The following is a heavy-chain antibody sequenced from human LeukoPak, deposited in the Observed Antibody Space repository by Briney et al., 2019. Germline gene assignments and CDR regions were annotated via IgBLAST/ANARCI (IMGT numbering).Heavy chain of an antibody. CDR2: IYTSGST. D-gene: IGHD3-3*01. V-gene: IGHV4-4*07. CDR1: GGSISSYY. Sequence: KPSETLSLTCTVSGGSISSYYWSWIRQPAGKGLGWIGRIYTSGSTNYNPSLKSRVTISVDTSKNQFSLKLSSVTAADTAVYYCARLRFLEWRLDYWGQGTLVTVSS. CDR3: ARLRFLEWRLDY. J-gene: IGHJ4*02.